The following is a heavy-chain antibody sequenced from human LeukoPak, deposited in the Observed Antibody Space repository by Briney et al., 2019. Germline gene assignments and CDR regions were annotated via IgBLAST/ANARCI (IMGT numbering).Heavy chain of an antibody. D-gene: IGHD3-3*01. Sequence: SETLSLTCTVSGGSISSHYWSWIRQPPGKGLEWIGYIYYSGSTNYNPSLKSRVTISVDTSKNQFSLKLSSVTAADTAVYYCARGSSHYDFWSGKPYYYYYYMDVWGKGTTVTVSS. CDR1: GGSISSHY. CDR3: ARGSSHYDFWSGKPYYYYYYMDV. CDR2: IYYSGST. J-gene: IGHJ6*03. V-gene: IGHV4-59*11.